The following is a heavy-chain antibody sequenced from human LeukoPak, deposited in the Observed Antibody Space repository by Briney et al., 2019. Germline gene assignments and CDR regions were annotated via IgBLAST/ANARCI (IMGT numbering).Heavy chain of an antibody. CDR3: ASRMV. D-gene: IGHD3-10*01. Sequence: GGSLRLSCAASGFIFSSYGMHWVRQAPGKGLEWVSVIYSGGSTYYADSVKGRFTISRDNSKNTLYLQMNSLRAEDTAVYYCASRMVWGQGTLVTVSS. J-gene: IGHJ4*02. CDR1: GFIFSSYG. CDR2: IYSGGST. V-gene: IGHV3-NL1*01.